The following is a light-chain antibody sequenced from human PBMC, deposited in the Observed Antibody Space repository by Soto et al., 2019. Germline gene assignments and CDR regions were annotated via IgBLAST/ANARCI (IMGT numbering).Light chain of an antibody. CDR1: QYISNY. CDR3: QHYQTLPLT. Sequence: DIQMTQSPSSLSASVGDRDTITCQASQYISNYLNWYQQKPGKAPKVLIYDASNLETGVPSRFNRSGSRTDFTFTINSLQPGDIATYYCQHYQTLPLTFGGGTKVEIK. J-gene: IGKJ4*01. V-gene: IGKV1-33*01. CDR2: DAS.